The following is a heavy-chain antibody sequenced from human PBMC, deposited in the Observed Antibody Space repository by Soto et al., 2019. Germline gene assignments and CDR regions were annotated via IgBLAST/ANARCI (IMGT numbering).Heavy chain of an antibody. J-gene: IGHJ3*01. CDR3: ARGDKGGFDL. V-gene: IGHV3-74*01. CDR2: IHSDGSST. D-gene: IGHD2-21*01. CDR1: GFTFNYYW. Sequence: EVQLVESEGGLVQRGGSLRLSCAASGFTFNYYWMHWVRQAPGQGLVWVSHIHSDGSSTTYAGAVKARFTISRENAKNTLYRQMNRLRAEDTGVCYCARGDKGGFDLWGHGTTVTVSS.